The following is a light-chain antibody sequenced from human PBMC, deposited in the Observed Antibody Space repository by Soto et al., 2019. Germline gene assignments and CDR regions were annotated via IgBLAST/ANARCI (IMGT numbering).Light chain of an antibody. Sequence: IRVAQSHCAVSASGGDRVTLPCRASQSISGWLAWYQQKPGPAPEVLIYEASNLESGVPSRFSGSGSGTEFSLTISRLQPDECATYYCQQYDTDWTFGQRTMVDIK. CDR3: QQYDTDWT. CDR1: QSISGW. J-gene: IGKJ1*01. CDR2: EAS. V-gene: IGKV1-5*01.